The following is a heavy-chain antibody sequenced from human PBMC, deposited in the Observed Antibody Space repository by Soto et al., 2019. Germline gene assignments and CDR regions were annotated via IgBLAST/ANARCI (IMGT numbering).Heavy chain of an antibody. CDR3: ARAPRGNYGYPSYFDY. V-gene: IGHV4-59*01. CDR2: IYYGGST. D-gene: IGHD3-10*01. Sequence: SETLSLTCTVSGGPISSYYWSWIRQPPGKGLEWIGYIYYGGSTNYNPSLKSRVTISVDTSKNQFSLKLSSVTAADTAVYYCARAPRGNYGYPSYFDYWGQGTLVTVSS. J-gene: IGHJ4*02. CDR1: GGPISSYY.